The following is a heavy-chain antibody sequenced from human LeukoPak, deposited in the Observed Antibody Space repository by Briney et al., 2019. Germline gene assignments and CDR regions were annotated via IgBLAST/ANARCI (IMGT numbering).Heavy chain of an antibody. CDR1: GYTFTSYY. CDR3: GRSSPSNSFDY. D-gene: IGHD6-6*01. Sequence: ASVKVSCKASGYTFTSYYMHWVRLAPGQGLEWMGIISPSGGGTTYAQKFQGRVTMTRDTSTSTVYMELSSLRSEDTAVYYCGRSSPSNSFDYWGQGTLVTVSS. V-gene: IGHV1-46*01. CDR2: ISPSGGGT. J-gene: IGHJ4*02.